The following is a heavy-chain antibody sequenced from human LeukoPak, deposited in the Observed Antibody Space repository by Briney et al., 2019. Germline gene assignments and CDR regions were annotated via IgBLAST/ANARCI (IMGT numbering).Heavy chain of an antibody. CDR3: AANTPRVVREDAFDI. V-gene: IGHV1-58*02. Sequence: GASVKVSCKASGFTFTSSAMQWVRQARGQRLEWIGWIVLGSGNTNYAQNFQERVTITRDMSTSTAYMELSSLRSEDTAVYYCAANTPRVVREDAFDIWGQGTMVTVSS. CDR2: IVLGSGNT. J-gene: IGHJ3*02. CDR1: GFTFTSSA. D-gene: IGHD2-21*01.